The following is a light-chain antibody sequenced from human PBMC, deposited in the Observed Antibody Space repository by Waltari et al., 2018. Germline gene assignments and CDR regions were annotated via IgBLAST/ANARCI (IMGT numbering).Light chain of an antibody. Sequence: QSVLTQPPSASGTPGQRVTISCSGSSSNIGTNSVNWYQQLPGTAPKLLIYGHNQRSTGVPDRFAGSKSGSSASLAISGLQAEDEADYYGAAWDDSLSGLVFGGGTKVTVL. CDR3: AAWDDSLSGLV. J-gene: IGLJ3*02. CDR1: SSNIGTNS. V-gene: IGLV1-44*01. CDR2: GHN.